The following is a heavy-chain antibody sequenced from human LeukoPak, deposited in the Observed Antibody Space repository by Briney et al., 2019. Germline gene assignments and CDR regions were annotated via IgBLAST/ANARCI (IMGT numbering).Heavy chain of an antibody. Sequence: SETLSLTCTVSGGSMNNYYWSWIRQAPGKGLEWIGTIHYSGSTSYNISLKSRVTISLDTSKSQFSLRLTSVTAADTAVYYCARDLGRGYSGESDFWGQGTLVTVSS. CDR1: GGSMNNYY. CDR2: IHYSGST. J-gene: IGHJ4*02. CDR3: ARDLGRGYSGESDF. D-gene: IGHD5-12*01. V-gene: IGHV4-59*01.